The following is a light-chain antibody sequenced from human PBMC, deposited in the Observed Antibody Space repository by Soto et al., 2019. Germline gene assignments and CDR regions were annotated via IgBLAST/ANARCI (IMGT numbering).Light chain of an antibody. CDR2: DVS. CDR1: SSDVGAYNY. V-gene: IGLV2-11*01. CDR3: CSSTNSAYV. J-gene: IGLJ1*01. Sequence: QSVLTQPRSVSGSPGQSVTISCTGTSSDVGAYNYVSWYQQHPAKAPNLMIYDVSKRPSGVPDRFSGSKSGNTASLTISGLHAEDEGDYYCCSSTNSAYVFGTGTKVTVL.